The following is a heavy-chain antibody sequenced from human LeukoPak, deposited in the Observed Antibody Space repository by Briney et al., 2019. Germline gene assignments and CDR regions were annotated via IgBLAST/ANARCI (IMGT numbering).Heavy chain of an antibody. D-gene: IGHD1-14*01. J-gene: IGHJ4*02. CDR1: GFSFNHYE. CDR2: ITSIGNIV. Sequence: GGSLRLSCVASGFSFNHYEMNWVRQAPGKGLEWVSYITSIGNIVYYADSVKGRLTISRDNTKNSLYLQMNSLRVEDTAIYYCARDRFLRRPEPADYWGQGTLVTVSS. CDR3: ARDRFLRRPEPADY. V-gene: IGHV3-48*03.